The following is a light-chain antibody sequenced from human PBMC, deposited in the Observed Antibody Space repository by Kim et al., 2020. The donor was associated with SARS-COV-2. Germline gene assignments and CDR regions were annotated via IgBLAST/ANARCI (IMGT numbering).Light chain of an antibody. CDR2: DVG. CDR1: SSDVGGYNY. V-gene: IGLV2-14*03. J-gene: IGLJ3*02. CDR3: SSYTTSTTRV. Sequence: QSALTQPASVSGSPGQSITISCSGSSSDVGGYNYVSWYQQHPGKAPKLIIYDVGSRPSGVSYRFSGSKSDNTASLTISGLQTEDEADYYCSSYTTSTTRVFGGGTQLTVL.